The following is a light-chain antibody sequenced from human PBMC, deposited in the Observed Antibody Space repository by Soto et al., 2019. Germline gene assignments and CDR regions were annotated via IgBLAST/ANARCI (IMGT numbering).Light chain of an antibody. Sequence: DIVMTQSPDSLAGSLGGRATINCKSGQSVFFTSNHKNYVAWYQQKAGQAPRLLIYDASNRATGIPDRFRGSGSGTDCTLTISRLEPENSAVYYCQQYGSAPITFGQGTRLEIK. J-gene: IGKJ5*01. CDR2: DAS. CDR3: QQYGSAPIT. CDR1: QSVFFTSNHKNY. V-gene: IGKV4-1*01.